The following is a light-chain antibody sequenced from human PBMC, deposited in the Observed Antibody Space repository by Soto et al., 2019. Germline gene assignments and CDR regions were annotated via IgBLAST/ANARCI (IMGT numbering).Light chain of an antibody. V-gene: IGKV3-15*01. CDR3: QQYNNWLPYT. CDR1: QCVSSN. Sequence: EIVMTQSPATLSVSPGERATLSCRASQCVSSNLAWYQQKPGQAPRLLIYGASTRATGIPARFSGSGSGTEFTLTISSLQSEDFAVYYCQQYNNWLPYTFGQGTKLEI. J-gene: IGKJ2*01. CDR2: GAS.